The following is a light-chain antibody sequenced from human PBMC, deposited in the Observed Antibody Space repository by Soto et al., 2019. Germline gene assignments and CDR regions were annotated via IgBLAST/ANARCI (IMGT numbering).Light chain of an antibody. J-gene: IGLJ2*01. CDR1: SSDVGGYIY. Sequence: QSVLTQPASVSGSPGQSITISCTGTSSDVGGYIYVSWYQQHPGKAPKLMIYEVSNRPSGVSNRFSGSKSGNTASLTISGLQAEDEADYYCSSYTSSSTLEIGGGTKLTVL. CDR2: EVS. CDR3: SSYTSSSTLE. V-gene: IGLV2-14*01.